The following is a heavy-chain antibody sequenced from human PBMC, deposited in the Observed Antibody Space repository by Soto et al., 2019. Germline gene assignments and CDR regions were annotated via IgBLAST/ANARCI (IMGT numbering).Heavy chain of an antibody. D-gene: IGHD3-16*02. CDR2: IIPIFGTA. CDR1: GGTFSSYA. V-gene: IGHV1-69*13. J-gene: IGHJ4*02. CDR3: ARDRWYDYVWGSYRSQPAFDY. Sequence: ASVKVSCKASGGTFSSYAISWVRQAPGQGLEWMGGIIPIFGTANYAQKFQGRVTITADESTSTAYMELSSLRSEDTAVYYCARDRWYDYVWGSYRSQPAFDYWGQGTLVTVSS.